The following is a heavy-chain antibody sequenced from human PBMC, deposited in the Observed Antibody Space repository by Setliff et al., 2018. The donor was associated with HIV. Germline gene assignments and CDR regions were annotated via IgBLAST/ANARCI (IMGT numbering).Heavy chain of an antibody. CDR1: GYTFNDYA. J-gene: IGHJ4*02. V-gene: IGHV1-18*04. CDR3: ARVPLSGWLYFDY. Sequence: ASVKVSCKASGYTFNDYAMNWVRQAPGQGLEWMGGIIPILDTANYAQKLQGRVTMTTDTSTSTAYMELRSLRSDDTAVYYCARVPLSGWLYFDYWGQGTLVTVSS. CDR2: IIPILDTA. D-gene: IGHD6-19*01.